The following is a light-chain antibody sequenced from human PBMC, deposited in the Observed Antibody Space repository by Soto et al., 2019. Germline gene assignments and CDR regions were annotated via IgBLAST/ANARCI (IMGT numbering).Light chain of an antibody. CDR1: SSDVGGYNY. J-gene: IGLJ2*01. CDR2: DVN. CDR3: CSYAGSFVV. Sequence: QSALTQPRSVSGSPGQSVTISCTGTSSDVGGYNYVSWYLHHPGKAPKFMIYDVNKRPSGVPDRFSGSKSDNTASLTISGLQAEDEADYYCCSYAGSFVVFGGGTKLTVL. V-gene: IGLV2-11*01.